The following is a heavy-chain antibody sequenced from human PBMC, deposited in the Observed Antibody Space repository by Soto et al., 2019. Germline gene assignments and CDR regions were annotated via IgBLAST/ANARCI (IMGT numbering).Heavy chain of an antibody. V-gene: IGHV4-4*02. J-gene: IGHJ4*02. CDR3: ARTSNGNYDSIGYYGY. D-gene: IGHD3-22*01. Sequence: PSETLSLTCAVSGGSISSSNWWSWVRQPPGKGLEWIGEIYHSGSTNYNPSLKSRVTISVDKSKNQFSLKLSSVTAADTAVYHCARTSNGNYDSIGYYGYWGQGTLVTVSS. CDR1: GGSISSSNW. CDR2: IYHSGST.